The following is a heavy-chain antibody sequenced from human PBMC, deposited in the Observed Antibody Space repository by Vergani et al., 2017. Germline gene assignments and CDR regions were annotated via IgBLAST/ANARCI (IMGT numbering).Heavy chain of an antibody. Sequence: QVQLEESGPGLVKPSETLSLTCTVSGGSFNTYYWDWIRQPPGKGLEWIGSIYRTGRTHFNPSLKSRVTISVDTSNNHFSLRLNSLTAADTAVYYCARRSGIVYDIFSGTQYVFDFWGQGTLVTVSS. J-gene: IGHJ4*02. CDR2: IYRTGRT. CDR3: ARRSGIVYDIFSGTQYVFDF. CDR1: GGSFNTYY. V-gene: IGHV4-59*12. D-gene: IGHD3-9*01.